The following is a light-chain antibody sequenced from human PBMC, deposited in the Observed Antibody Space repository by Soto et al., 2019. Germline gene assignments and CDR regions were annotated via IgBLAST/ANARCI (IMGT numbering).Light chain of an antibody. Sequence: DIQMTQSPSSLSASVGDRVTITCRASQSISSYLNWYQQKPGKVPKLLIYSASSLQSGVPSRFSGRGSGTDFTLTISSLQPEDFATYYCQQSYSMPLIFGGGTKVEIK. CDR3: QQSYSMPLI. V-gene: IGKV1-39*01. CDR2: SAS. J-gene: IGKJ4*01. CDR1: QSISSY.